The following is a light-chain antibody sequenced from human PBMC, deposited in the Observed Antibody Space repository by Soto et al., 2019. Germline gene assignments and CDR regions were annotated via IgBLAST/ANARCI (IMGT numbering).Light chain of an antibody. CDR3: QQYNNWPPGVT. CDR1: QSVSSN. V-gene: IGKV3-15*01. J-gene: IGKJ3*01. CDR2: GAS. Sequence: EIVMMQSPATLSVSPGERATLSCRASQSVSSNLAWYQQKPGQAPRLLIYGASTRATGIPARFSGSGSGTEFTLTISSLQSEDFAVYYCQQYNNWPPGVTFGPGTKVDIK.